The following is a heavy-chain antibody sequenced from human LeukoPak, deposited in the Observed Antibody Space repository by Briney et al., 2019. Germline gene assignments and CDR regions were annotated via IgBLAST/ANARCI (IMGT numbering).Heavy chain of an antibody. J-gene: IGHJ6*04. CDR2: IISSSSTI. CDR1: GFTFSIYS. V-gene: IGHV3-48*04. CDR3: AELGITMIGGV. D-gene: IGHD3-10*02. Sequence: GGSLRLSCAASGFTFSIYSMNWVRQAPGKGLEGGSYIISSSSTIHYSDSVKGRFTISRDNAKNSLYLQMNSLRAEDTAVYYCAELGITMIGGVWGRGTTVTISS.